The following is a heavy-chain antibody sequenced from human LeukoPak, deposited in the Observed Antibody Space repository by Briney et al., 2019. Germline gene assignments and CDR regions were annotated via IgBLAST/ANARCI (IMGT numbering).Heavy chain of an antibody. D-gene: IGHD3-22*01. CDR2: ISAYNGNT. Sequence: ASVKVSCKASGYTFTSYGISWVRQAPGQGLEWMGWISAYNGNTHYAQKLQGRVTMTTDTSTSTAYMELRSLRSDDTAVYYCARDFIAAARDSSGYPFLGYWGQGTLVTVSS. CDR1: GYTFTSYG. V-gene: IGHV1-18*01. CDR3: ARDFIAAARDSSGYPFLGY. J-gene: IGHJ4*02.